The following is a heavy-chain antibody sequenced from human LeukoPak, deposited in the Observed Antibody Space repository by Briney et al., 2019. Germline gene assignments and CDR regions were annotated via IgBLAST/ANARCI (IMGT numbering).Heavy chain of an antibody. CDR2: IIPILGIA. D-gene: IGHD6-13*01. V-gene: IGHV1-69*04. Sequence: GASVKVSCKASGYTFTSYGISWVRQAPGQGLEWMGRIIPILGIANYAQKFQGRVTITADKSTSTAYMELSSLRSEDTAVYYCARGVAAAKTYYFDYWGQGTLVTVSS. CDR3: ARGVAAAKTYYFDY. J-gene: IGHJ4*02. CDR1: GYTFTSYG.